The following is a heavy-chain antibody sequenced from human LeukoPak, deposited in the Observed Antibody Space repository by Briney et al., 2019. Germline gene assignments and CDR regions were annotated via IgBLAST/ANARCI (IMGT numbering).Heavy chain of an antibody. CDR1: GYTFTNYI. V-gene: IGHV1-3*01. Sequence: ASVTVSCKASGYTFTNYIIHWVRQAPGQRLEWMGWINPGNGNTKYSQNFQGRVTITTDTSASTAYMELSSLRFEDTAVYYCASSATYYGMDVWGQGTTVTVSS. CDR2: INPGNGNT. CDR3: ASSATYYGMDV. J-gene: IGHJ6*02.